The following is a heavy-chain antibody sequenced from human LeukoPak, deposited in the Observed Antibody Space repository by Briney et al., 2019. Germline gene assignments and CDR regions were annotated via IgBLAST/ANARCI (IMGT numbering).Heavy chain of an antibody. D-gene: IGHD2-2*01. CDR1: GGSISSSSYY. Sequence: ETLSLTCTVSGGSISSSSYYWGWIRQPPGKGLEWVSVIYSGGSTYYADSVKGRFTISRDNSKNTLYLQMNSLRAEDTAVYYCARPPSFYGPFDYWGQGTLVTVSS. CDR2: IYSGGST. V-gene: IGHV3-53*01. CDR3: ARPPSFYGPFDY. J-gene: IGHJ4*02.